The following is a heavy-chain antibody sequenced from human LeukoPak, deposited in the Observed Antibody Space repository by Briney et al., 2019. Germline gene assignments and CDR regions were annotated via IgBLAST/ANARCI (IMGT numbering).Heavy chain of an antibody. D-gene: IGHD2-15*01. Sequence: GGSLRFSCAASGFTVSSNYMSWVRQAPGKGLEWVSVIYSGGSTYYADSVKGRFTISRDNSKNTLYLQMNSLRAEDTAVYYCARDSVVAARYYYGMDVWGQGTTVTVSS. J-gene: IGHJ6*02. V-gene: IGHV3-53*01. CDR3: ARDSVVAARYYYGMDV. CDR2: IYSGGST. CDR1: GFTVSSNY.